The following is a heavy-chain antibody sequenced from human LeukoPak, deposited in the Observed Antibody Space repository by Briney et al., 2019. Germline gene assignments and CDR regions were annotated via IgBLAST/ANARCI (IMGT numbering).Heavy chain of an antibody. D-gene: IGHD3-22*01. CDR2: ISGSGGST. CDR1: GFTFSSYA. J-gene: IGHJ3*02. CDR3: ARARSLLLSGMIVVLGAFDI. V-gene: IGHV3-23*01. Sequence: GGSLRLSCAASGFTFSSYAMSWVRQAPGKGLEWVSAISGSGGSTYYADSVKGRFTISRDNSKNTLYLQMNSLRAEDTAVYYCARARSLLLSGMIVVLGAFDIWGQGTMVAVSS.